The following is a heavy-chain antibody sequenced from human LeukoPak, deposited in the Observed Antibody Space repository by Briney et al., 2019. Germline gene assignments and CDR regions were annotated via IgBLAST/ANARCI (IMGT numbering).Heavy chain of an antibody. CDR3: AKDLIRFLEWSAIDY. J-gene: IGHJ4*02. D-gene: IGHD3-3*01. CDR2: ISWDGGRA. V-gene: IGHV3-43*01. CDR1: GFTFDDYT. Sequence: GGSLRLSCAASGFTFDDYTMHWVRQAPGKGLEWVSLISWDGGRAYYADSVKGRFTISRVNSKNSLYLQMNSLRTEDTALYYCAKDLIRFLEWSAIDYWGQGTLVTVSS.